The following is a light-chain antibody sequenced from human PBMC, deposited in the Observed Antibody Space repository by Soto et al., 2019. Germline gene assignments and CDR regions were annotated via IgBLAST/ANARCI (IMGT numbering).Light chain of an antibody. CDR1: QSVSSN. CDR2: GAS. CDR3: QQYNNWWT. V-gene: IGKV3-15*01. Sequence: VMMTQSAATLSVSPGERATLSCRASQSVSSNLAWYQQKPGQAPRLLIYGASTRATGIPARFSGSGSGTEFTLTISSLQSEDFAVYYCQQYNNWWTFGQGTKVDIK. J-gene: IGKJ1*01.